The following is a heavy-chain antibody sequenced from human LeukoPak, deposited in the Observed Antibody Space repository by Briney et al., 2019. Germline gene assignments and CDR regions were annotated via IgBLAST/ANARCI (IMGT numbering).Heavy chain of an antibody. V-gene: IGHV4-59*01. CDR1: GGSFSSNC. D-gene: IGHD3-22*01. J-gene: IGHJ4*02. Sequence: PSETLSLTCTVSGGSFSSNCWSWIRQPPGQGLVWIGYIYYSGSTNYNPSLKSRVTMSIDTSKNQFSVKVTSVTAADTAVYYCARVDYDSSGYFDYWGQGTPVTVSS. CDR3: ARVDYDSSGYFDY. CDR2: IYYSGST.